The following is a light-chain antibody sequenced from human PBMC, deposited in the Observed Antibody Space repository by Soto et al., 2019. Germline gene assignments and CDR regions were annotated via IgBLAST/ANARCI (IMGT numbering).Light chain of an antibody. V-gene: IGLV1-51*02. J-gene: IGLJ1*01. CDR3: ATWDTSLSGGV. Sequence: QSALTQPPSVSAAPGQQVTISCSGSISNIENNYVSWYRQLPGTAPKLLIYENNKRPSGIPDRFSGSKSGTSATLGISGLETGDEAAYYCATWDTSLSGGVFGTGTKVTVL. CDR1: ISNIENNY. CDR2: ENN.